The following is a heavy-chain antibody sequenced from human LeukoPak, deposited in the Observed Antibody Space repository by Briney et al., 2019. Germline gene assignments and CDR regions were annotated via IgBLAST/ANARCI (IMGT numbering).Heavy chain of an antibody. J-gene: IGHJ4*02. Sequence: GASVKVSCKASGGTFTSYAISWVRQAPGQGLEWMGGIIPIFGTANYAQKFQGRVTITADKSTSTAYMELSSLRSEDTAVYYCARAKVVGATLSPIDYWGQGTLVTVSS. V-gene: IGHV1-69*06. CDR2: IIPIFGTA. CDR3: ARAKVVGATLSPIDY. D-gene: IGHD1-26*01. CDR1: GGTFTSYA.